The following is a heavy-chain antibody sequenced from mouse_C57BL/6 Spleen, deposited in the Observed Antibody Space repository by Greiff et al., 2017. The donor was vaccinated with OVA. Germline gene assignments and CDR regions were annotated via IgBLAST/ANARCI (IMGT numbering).Heavy chain of an antibody. J-gene: IGHJ2*01. D-gene: IGHD2-2*01. CDR3: AGYGYDGYYFDY. CDR1: GYTFTDYY. V-gene: IGHV1-26*01. Sequence: EVQVVESGPELVKPGASVKISCKASGYTFTDYYMNWVKQSHGKSLEWIGDINPNNGGTSYNQKFKGKATLTVDKSSSTAYMELRSLTSEDSAVYYCAGYGYDGYYFDYWGQGTTLTVSS. CDR2: INPNNGGT.